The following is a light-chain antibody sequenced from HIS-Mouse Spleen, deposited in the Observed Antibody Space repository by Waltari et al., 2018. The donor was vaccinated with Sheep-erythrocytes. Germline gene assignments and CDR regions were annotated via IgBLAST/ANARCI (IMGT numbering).Light chain of an antibody. CDR3: QAYDSSLSGVV. J-gene: IGLJ2*01. Sequence: QSVLTQPPSASGAPGPTVTISCTGSSSNIGARYDLHRYQQLPGTAPKLLTYGSGHRPSGVPARFSGSQSGTSGSLAISGLQAGGEADYYFQAYDSSLSGVVFGGGTKLTVL. CDR1: SSNIGARYD. V-gene: IGLV1-40*01. CDR2: GSG.